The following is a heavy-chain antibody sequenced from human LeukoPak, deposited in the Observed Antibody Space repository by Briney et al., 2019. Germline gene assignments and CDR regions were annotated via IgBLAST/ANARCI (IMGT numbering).Heavy chain of an antibody. V-gene: IGHV3-66*02. CDR2: IYSGGST. Sequence: GGSLRLSCAASGVTVSSNYMSWVRQAPGKGLEWVSVIYSGGSTYYADSVKGRFTISIDNSNSTLYLQMKSPRAEDTAVYYCASRKLDSSGYYYWGQGTLVTVSS. CDR1: GVTVSSNY. D-gene: IGHD3-22*01. CDR3: ASRKLDSSGYYY. J-gene: IGHJ4*02.